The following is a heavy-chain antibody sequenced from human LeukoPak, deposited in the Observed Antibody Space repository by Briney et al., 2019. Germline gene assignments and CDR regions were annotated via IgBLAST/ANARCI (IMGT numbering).Heavy chain of an antibody. CDR2: IIPIFGTA. V-gene: IGHV1-69*13. CDR3: ARDPATPPTYYYYGMDV. CDR1: GGTFSSYA. D-gene: IGHD5-24*01. J-gene: IGHJ6*02. Sequence: SVKVSCKASGGTFSSYAISWVRQAPGQGLEWMGGIIPIFGTANYAQKFQGRVTITADESTSTAYMELSSPRSEDTAVYYCARDPATPPTYYYYGMDVWGQGTTVTVSS.